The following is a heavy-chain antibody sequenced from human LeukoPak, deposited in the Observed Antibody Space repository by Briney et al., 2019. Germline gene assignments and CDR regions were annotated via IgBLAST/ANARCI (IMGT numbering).Heavy chain of an antibody. CDR1: GFTFSSYW. D-gene: IGHD6-13*01. CDR3: ARAGRDDIAAAPSDY. Sequence: PGGSLRLSCAASGFTFSSYWMSWVRQAPGKGLEWVANIKQDGSEKYYVDSVKGRFTISRDNAKNSLYLQMNSLRAEDTAVYYCARAGRDDIAAAPSDYWGQGTLVTVSS. CDR2: IKQDGSEK. J-gene: IGHJ4*02. V-gene: IGHV3-7*01.